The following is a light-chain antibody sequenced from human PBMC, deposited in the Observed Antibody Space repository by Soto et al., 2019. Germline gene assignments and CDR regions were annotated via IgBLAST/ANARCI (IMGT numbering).Light chain of an antibody. CDR2: DAY. V-gene: IGKV3-20*01. Sequence: ELVLTQSPGTLSLSPGERATLSCRASQTVRNNYLAWYQQKPGQAPGLLIYDAYSRATGIPDRFSGGGSGTDFTLTIRRLEPEDFAVYYCKQYNNWPLTFGRGTKVDIK. CDR1: QTVRNNY. J-gene: IGKJ4*01. CDR3: KQYNNWPLT.